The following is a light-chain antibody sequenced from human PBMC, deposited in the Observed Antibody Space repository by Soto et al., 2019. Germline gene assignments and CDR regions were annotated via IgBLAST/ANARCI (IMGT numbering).Light chain of an antibody. CDR2: GNI. CDR1: NSNIGAGYD. Sequence: QSVLAQPPSVSGAPGQRVTISCTGSNSNIGAGYDVHWYQQLPGTAPKLLIYGNINRPSGVPDRFSGSKSGTSASLAITGLQAEDEADYYCQSYDSSLNDYVFGTGTKLTVL. CDR3: QSYDSSLNDYV. J-gene: IGLJ1*01. V-gene: IGLV1-40*01.